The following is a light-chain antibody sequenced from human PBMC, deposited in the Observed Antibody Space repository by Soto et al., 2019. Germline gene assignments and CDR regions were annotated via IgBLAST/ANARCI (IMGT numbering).Light chain of an antibody. Sequence: EIVLTQSPGTLSLSPGERATLSCRASQSVSSSYLAWYQQEPGQAPRLLISGASTRATGIPARFSGSGSGTEFTLTIGSLQSEDCALYYCQQYNNWPGTFGQGTKVDIK. V-gene: IGKV3-15*01. CDR1: QSVSSSY. CDR3: QQYNNWPGT. J-gene: IGKJ1*01. CDR2: GAS.